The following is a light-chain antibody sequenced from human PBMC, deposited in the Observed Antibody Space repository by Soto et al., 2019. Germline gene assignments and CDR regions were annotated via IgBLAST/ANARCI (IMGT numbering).Light chain of an antibody. CDR2: EGS. CDR1: SSDVGSYNL. V-gene: IGLV2-14*02. CDR3: SSYPNINTRACV. J-gene: IGLJ1*01. Sequence: QSVLTQPASVSGSPGQSITISCTGTSSDVGSYNLVSWYQQHPGKAPKLMIYEGSKRPSGVSNRFSGSKSGNTASLTISGLPAECESDYYCSSYPNINTRACVFGTGTKVTFL.